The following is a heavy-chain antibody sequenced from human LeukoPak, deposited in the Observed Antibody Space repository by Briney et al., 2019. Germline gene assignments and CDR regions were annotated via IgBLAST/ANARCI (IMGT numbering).Heavy chain of an antibody. J-gene: IGHJ4*02. CDR2: IKPEGSEK. V-gene: IGHV3-7*01. CDR3: AKDLAGIAAAGTTDY. CDR1: GFSLSTYW. D-gene: IGHD6-13*01. Sequence: GGSLRLSCEASGFSLSTYWMSWVRQAPGKGLEWVANIKPEGSEKNYVDSVKGRFTISRDNAKNSLYLQMNSLRAEDTAVYYCAKDLAGIAAAGTTDYWGQGTLVTVSS.